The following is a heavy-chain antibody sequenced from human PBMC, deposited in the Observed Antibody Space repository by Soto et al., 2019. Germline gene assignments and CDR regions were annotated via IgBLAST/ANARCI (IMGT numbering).Heavy chain of an antibody. CDR2: INWNGGST. CDR3: AKGRGALTVISNWFDP. J-gene: IGHJ5*02. D-gene: IGHD4-4*01. CDR1: GFTFEDHA. Sequence: EVQLVESGGGLVQPGRSLRLSCAAFGFTFEDHAMHWIRQPPGKGLEWVAGINWNGGSTGYADSVKGRFTISRDNANNSLQLAMNSLTTEDTALYYCAKGRGALTVISNWFDPWGQGTLVTVSA. V-gene: IGHV3-9*01.